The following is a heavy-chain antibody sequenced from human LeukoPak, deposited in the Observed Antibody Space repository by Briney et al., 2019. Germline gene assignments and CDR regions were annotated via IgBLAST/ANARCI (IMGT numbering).Heavy chain of an antibody. Sequence: AGGSLRLSCAASGFSFSVYWMHWVRQAPGKGPVWVSRIKTDGSITDYADSVKGRFTISRGNAKNTLYLQMNSLRAEDTAVYYCAREDGDYVDWFDPWGQGTLVTVSS. D-gene: IGHD4-17*01. V-gene: IGHV3-74*01. CDR3: AREDGDYVDWFDP. J-gene: IGHJ5*02. CDR1: GFSFSVYW. CDR2: IKTDGSIT.